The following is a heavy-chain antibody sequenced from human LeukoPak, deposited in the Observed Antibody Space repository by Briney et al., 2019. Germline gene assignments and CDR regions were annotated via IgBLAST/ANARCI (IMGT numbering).Heavy chain of an antibody. V-gene: IGHV3-23*01. CDR1: GFTFSSYG. J-gene: IGHJ4*02. CDR3: AKDLAITMVRGVIIYFDY. D-gene: IGHD3-10*01. Sequence: PGGSLRLSCAASGFTFSSYGMHWVRQAPGKGLEWVSAISGSGGSTYYADSVKGRFTISRDNSKNTLYLQMNSLRAEDTAVYYCAKDLAITMVRGVIIYFDYWGQGTLVTVSS. CDR2: ISGSGGST.